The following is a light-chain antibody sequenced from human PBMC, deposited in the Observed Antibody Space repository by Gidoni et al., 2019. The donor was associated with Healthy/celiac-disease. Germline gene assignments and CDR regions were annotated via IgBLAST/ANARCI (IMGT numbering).Light chain of an antibody. CDR3: QQYGSSPPLT. CDR1: QSVSSSY. J-gene: IGKJ4*01. V-gene: IGKV3-20*01. Sequence: EIVLTQSPGTLSLSPGERATLSCRASQSVSSSYLAWYQQKPGQAPRLLIYGASSRATGIPDRFSGSGSGTDFTLTIGRLEPEDFAVYYCQQYGSSPPLTFGGXTKVEIK. CDR2: GAS.